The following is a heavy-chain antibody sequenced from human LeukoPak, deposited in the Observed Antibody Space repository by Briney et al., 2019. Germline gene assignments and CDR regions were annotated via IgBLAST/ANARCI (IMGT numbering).Heavy chain of an antibody. J-gene: IGHJ4*02. D-gene: IGHD3-9*01. CDR1: GFTFSSYA. V-gene: IGHV3-23*01. CDR3: AIAFGWFAAPYFDY. CDR2: ITGGGGST. Sequence: GGSLRLSCAASGFTFSSYAMSWVRQAPGKGLELVSAITGGGGSTFYADSVKGRFTISRDNSKNTLYLQMNSLRAEDTAVYYCAIAFGWFAAPYFDYWGQGTLVTVSS.